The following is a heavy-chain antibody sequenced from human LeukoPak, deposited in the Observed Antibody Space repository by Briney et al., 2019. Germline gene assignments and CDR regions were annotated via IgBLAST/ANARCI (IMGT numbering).Heavy chain of an antibody. Sequence: ASVKVSCKASGYTFTKYAVNWVRQATGQGLEWMGWIKTNTGNPAYAQGFTGRFVFSLDTSVTTAYLQISSLKAEDTAVYYCASRYYDSSGYYADAFDIWGQGTMVTVSS. CDR3: ASRYYDSSGYYADAFDI. CDR2: IKTNTGNP. D-gene: IGHD3-22*01. J-gene: IGHJ3*02. CDR1: GYTFTKYA. V-gene: IGHV7-4-1*02.